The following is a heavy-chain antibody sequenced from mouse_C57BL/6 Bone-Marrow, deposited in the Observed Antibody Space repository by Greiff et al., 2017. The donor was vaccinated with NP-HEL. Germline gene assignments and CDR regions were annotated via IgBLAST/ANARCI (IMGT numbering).Heavy chain of an antibody. Sequence: QVQLQQPGAELVKPGASVKLSCKASGYTFTSYWMQWVKQRPGQGLEWIGEIDPSDSYTNYNQKFKGKATLTVDTSSSTAYMQLSSLTSEDSAVYYCAKLGRPDYWGQGTTHTVSS. D-gene: IGHD4-1*01. CDR2: IDPSDSYT. V-gene: IGHV1-50*01. CDR3: AKLGRPDY. J-gene: IGHJ2*01. CDR1: GYTFTSYW.